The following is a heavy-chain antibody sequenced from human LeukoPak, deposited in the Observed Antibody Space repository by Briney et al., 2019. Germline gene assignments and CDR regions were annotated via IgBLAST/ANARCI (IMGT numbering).Heavy chain of an antibody. Sequence: SETLSLTCTVSGGSISSGSYYWSWIRQPAGKGLEWIGRIYTSGSTSYNPSLKSRVTISVDTSKNQFSLKLSSVTAADTAVYYCARKSSGSIDYWGQGTLVTVSS. CDR1: GGSISSGSYY. CDR2: IYTSGST. D-gene: IGHD1-26*01. J-gene: IGHJ4*02. V-gene: IGHV4-61*02. CDR3: ARKSSGSIDY.